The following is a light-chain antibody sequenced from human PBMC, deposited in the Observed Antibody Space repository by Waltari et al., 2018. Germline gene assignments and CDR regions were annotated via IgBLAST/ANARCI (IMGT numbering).Light chain of an antibody. CDR2: ENN. J-gene: IGLJ3*02. Sequence: QSVLTQPPSVSAAPGQKVTISCSGRSSNIGNKYVSWYQQPPGTAPKLINYENNKRPSGIPDRFSCSESDTSATLCSTGLQTGNEADYYCGAWDSSLNAWVVGAGTKVTVL. CDR1: SSNIGNKY. CDR3: GAWDSSLNAWV. V-gene: IGLV1-51*02.